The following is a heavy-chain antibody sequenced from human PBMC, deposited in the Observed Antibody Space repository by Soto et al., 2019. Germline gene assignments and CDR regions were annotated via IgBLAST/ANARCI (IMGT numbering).Heavy chain of an antibody. CDR1: GFTFSAYT. Sequence: EVQLVESGGGLVKPGGSLRLSCAASGFTFSAYTMNWVRQAPGKGLEWVSSISSSSTYTYSADSVKGRFTISRDNAETSLCLQMSSLRAEDTAVYYCASLVSIDYWGQGTLVTVSS. D-gene: IGHD6-6*01. J-gene: IGHJ4*02. CDR2: ISSSSTYT. CDR3: ASLVSIDY. V-gene: IGHV3-21*06.